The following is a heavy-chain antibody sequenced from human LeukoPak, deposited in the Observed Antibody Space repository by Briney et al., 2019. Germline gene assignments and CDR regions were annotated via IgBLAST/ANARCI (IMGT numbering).Heavy chain of an antibody. D-gene: IGHD7-27*01. J-gene: IGHJ4*02. CDR2: IYYSGST. CDR1: GGSISSSSYY. CDR3: ARQELGPYQPDY. Sequence: SETLSLTCTVSGGSISSSSYYWGWIRQPPGKGLEWIGSIYYSGSTYYNPSLKSRVTISVDTSKNQFSLKLSSVTAADTAVYYCARQELGPYQPDYWGQGTLVTVSS. V-gene: IGHV4-39*01.